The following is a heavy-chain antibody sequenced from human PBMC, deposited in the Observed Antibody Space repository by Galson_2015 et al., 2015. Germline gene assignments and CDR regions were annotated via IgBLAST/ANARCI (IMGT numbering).Heavy chain of an antibody. CDR1: GFTFSSYW. D-gene: IGHD4-11*01. J-gene: IGHJ4*02. Sequence: SLRLSCAASGFTFSSYWMAWVRQVPGRGLEWVASIKQDGSDKYYVDSVKGRFTISKDNAKNSLYLQMNSLRAEDTAVYYCAREDHSNYVYSGQGTLVTASS. V-gene: IGHV3-7*01. CDR2: IKQDGSDK. CDR3: AREDHSNYVY.